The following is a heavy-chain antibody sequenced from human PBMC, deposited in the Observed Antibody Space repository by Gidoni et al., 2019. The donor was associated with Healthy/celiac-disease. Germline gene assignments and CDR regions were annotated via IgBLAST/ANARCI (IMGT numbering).Heavy chain of an antibody. V-gene: IGHV1-69*01. CDR1: GGHFSSYA. CDR2: NIPILGTA. J-gene: IGHJ5*02. Sequence: QVQLVQSGAGVKKPGSSVKVSCRASGGHFSSYAISWVRQAPGQGLEWMGGNIPILGTANYAQKFQGRVTITADESTSTAYMELSSLRSEDTAVYYCAKGGGGNYNWFDPWGQGTLVTVSS. D-gene: IGHD2-21*02. CDR3: AKGGGGNYNWFDP.